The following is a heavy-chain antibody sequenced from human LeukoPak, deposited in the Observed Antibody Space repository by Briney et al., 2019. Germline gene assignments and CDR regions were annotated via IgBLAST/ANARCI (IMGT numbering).Heavy chain of an antibody. J-gene: IGHJ4*02. Sequence: GGSLRLSCAASGFTFSSYWMHWVRQAPGKGLMWVSRIDSDGSSTSYADSVKGRFTISRDNAENTLYLQMNSLRAEDTAVYYCAKGIAAAGYYFDYWGQGTLVTVSS. CDR2: IDSDGSST. D-gene: IGHD6-13*01. CDR3: AKGIAAAGYYFDY. V-gene: IGHV3-74*01. CDR1: GFTFSSYW.